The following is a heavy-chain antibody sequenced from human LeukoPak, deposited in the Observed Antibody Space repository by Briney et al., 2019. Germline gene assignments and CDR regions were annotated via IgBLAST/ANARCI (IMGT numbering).Heavy chain of an antibody. J-gene: IGHJ4*02. D-gene: IGHD2-15*01. V-gene: IGHV1-2*06. CDR2: INPNGGGT. Sequence: ASVKVSCKASGYTFTGYYMHWVRQAPGQGLEWMGRINPNGGGTNYAQKFQGRVTMTRDTSISTAYMELSRLRSDDTAVYYCARDSEDIVVVVAAMWGQGTLVTVSS. CDR3: ARDSEDIVVVVAAM. CDR1: GYTFTGYY.